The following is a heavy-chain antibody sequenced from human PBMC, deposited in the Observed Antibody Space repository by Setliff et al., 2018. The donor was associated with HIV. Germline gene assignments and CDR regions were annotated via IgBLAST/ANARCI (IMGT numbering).Heavy chain of an antibody. CDR2: ITPSGAT. D-gene: IGHD5-18*01. CDR1: GFSFRNSFYN. J-gene: IGHJ5*02. V-gene: IGHV4-39*07. Sequence: SETLSLTCNVSGFSFRNSFYNWGWFRQPPGKGLEWIGEITPSGATNYLPSLKSRVTMSLDTSKNQFSLKMTSVTAADTALYYCSNWNTTIDEDAWGQGTLVTVSS. CDR3: SNWNTTIDEDA.